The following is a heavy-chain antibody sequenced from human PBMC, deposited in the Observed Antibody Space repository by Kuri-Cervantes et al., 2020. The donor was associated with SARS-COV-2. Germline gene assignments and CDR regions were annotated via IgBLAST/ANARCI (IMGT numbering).Heavy chain of an antibody. D-gene: IGHD4-17*01. CDR3: AKDSFNTVTLIDH. CDR1: GFTFDDYA. CDR2: ISWNSGSI. Sequence: SLKISCAASGFTFDDYAMHWVRQAPGKGLEWVSGISWNSGSIGYADSVKGRFTISRDNAKNSLYLQMNSLRAEDTALYYCAKDSFNTVTLIDHWGQGTLVTVSS. V-gene: IGHV3-9*01. J-gene: IGHJ4*02.